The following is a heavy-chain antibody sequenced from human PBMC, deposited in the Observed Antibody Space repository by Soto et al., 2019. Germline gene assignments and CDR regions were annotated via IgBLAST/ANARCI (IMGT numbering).Heavy chain of an antibody. CDR3: ARGRWEDSGYDIKGENNDY. CDR1: GGSFSGYY. D-gene: IGHD5-12*01. CDR2: INHSGST. Sequence: SETLSLTCAVYGGSFSGYYWSWIRQPPGKGLEWIGEINHSGSTNYNPSLKSRVTISVDTSKNQFSLKLSSVTAADTAVYYCARGRWEDSGYDIKGENNDYWGQGTLVTVSS. J-gene: IGHJ4*02. V-gene: IGHV4-34*01.